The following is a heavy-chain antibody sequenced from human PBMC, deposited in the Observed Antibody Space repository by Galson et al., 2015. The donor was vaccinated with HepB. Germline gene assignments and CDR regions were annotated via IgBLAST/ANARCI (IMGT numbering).Heavy chain of an antibody. CDR1: GGSMNNFY. D-gene: IGHD5-18*01. Sequence: LSLTCIVSGGSMNNFYWSWMRQPPGKGLEWIGYIYYSGSTNYNPSLKSRVTISVDTSKNQFSLKLSSVTAADTAVYYCARGSSGYTSGQYYYVMDVWGQGTTVTVSS. V-gene: IGHV4-59*01. CDR3: ARGSSGYTSGQYYYVMDV. CDR2: IYYSGST. J-gene: IGHJ6*01.